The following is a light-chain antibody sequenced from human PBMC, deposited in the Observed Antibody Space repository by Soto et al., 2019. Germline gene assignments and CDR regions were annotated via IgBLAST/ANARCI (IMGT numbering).Light chain of an antibody. V-gene: IGKV1-9*01. CDR1: QGISTC. Sequence: DIHLTQSPSFLSASVGDRVTITCRASQGISTCLAWYQQKPGKAPKLLIYSASTLKSGVPSRFSGSGSGAEFTLTISSLQPDDFATYYCQQYSSYSEAFGQGTKVDI. CDR3: QQYSSYSEA. J-gene: IGKJ1*01. CDR2: SAS.